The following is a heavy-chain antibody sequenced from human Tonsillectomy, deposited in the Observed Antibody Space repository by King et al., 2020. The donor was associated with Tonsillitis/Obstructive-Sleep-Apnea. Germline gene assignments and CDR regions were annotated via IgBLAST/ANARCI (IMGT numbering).Heavy chain of an antibody. Sequence: VQLQESGPGLVQPSGTLSLTCSVSGASIRSCYWSWIRQSPGKGLEWIGYIYYSGALKYNPSLKSRVTISIDPSRNHLSLRLSSSTAADTAVYHCARYRPRNDLWSGVDGFDIWGQGTMVVVSS. D-gene: IGHD3-3*01. CDR2: IYYSGAL. J-gene: IGHJ3*02. CDR1: GASIRSCY. V-gene: IGHV4-59*01. CDR3: ARYRPRNDLWSGVDGFDI.